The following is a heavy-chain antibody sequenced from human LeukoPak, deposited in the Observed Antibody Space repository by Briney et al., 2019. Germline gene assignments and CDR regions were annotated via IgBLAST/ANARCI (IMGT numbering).Heavy chain of an antibody. Sequence: GGCLMLSCSASGLTFSSYWMHWVRQAAGKGRVWVARVKSDGSTNYADSVKGRFTISSDNAKTTLSLKMTRLRPEDTGVYYCARAQYEIGGYYPEYFRHWGQGTLVTVSS. J-gene: IGHJ1*01. V-gene: IGHV3-74*01. CDR3: ARAQYEIGGYYPEYFRH. D-gene: IGHD3-22*01. CDR1: GLTFSSYW. CDR2: VKSDGST.